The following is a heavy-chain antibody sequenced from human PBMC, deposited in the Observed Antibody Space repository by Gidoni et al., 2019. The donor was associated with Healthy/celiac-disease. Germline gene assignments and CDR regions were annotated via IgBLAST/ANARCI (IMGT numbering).Heavy chain of an antibody. D-gene: IGHD3-3*01. V-gene: IGHV3-30*18. CDR1: GFTFSSSG. J-gene: IGHJ4*02. CDR3: AKDGRTYYDFWSGYSFDY. Sequence: QVQLVESGGGVVQPGRSLRLSCAASGFTFSSSGMHWVRQAPGKGLEWVAVISYDGSNKYYADSVKGRFTISRDNSKNTLYLQMNSLRAEDTAVYYCAKDGRTYYDFWSGYSFDYWGQGTLVTVSS. CDR2: ISYDGSNK.